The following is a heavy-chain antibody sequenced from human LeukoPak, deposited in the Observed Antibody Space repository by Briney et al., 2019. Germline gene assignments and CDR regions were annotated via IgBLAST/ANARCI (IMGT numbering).Heavy chain of an antibody. V-gene: IGHV1-18*04. J-gene: IGHJ4*02. Sequence: GASVKVSCKASGYTFITNDISRVRQAPGQGLEWMGWVSAYNGNTNYAQKLQGRVTMTTDTSTNTAYMELRSLRSDDTAVYYCARSAVADTLSAYYFEYWGQGTLVTVSS. CDR1: GYTFITND. CDR2: VSAYNGNT. D-gene: IGHD6-19*01. CDR3: ARSAVADTLSAYYFEY.